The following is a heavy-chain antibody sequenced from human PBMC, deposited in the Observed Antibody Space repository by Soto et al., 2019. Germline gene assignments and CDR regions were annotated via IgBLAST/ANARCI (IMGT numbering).Heavy chain of an antibody. J-gene: IGHJ4*02. CDR1: GCTFSSYA. CDR2: ISGSGGST. V-gene: IGHV3-23*01. Sequence: PGGSLRLSCAASGCTFSSYAMSWVRQAPGKGLEWVSAISGSGGSTYYADSVKGRFTISRDNSKNTLYLQMNSLRAEDTAVYYCAKDSGFWSGYYDYWGREPWSPSPQ. D-gene: IGHD3-3*01. CDR3: AKDSGFWSGYYDY.